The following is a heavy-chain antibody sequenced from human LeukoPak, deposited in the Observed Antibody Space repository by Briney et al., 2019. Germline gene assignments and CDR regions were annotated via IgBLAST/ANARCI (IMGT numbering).Heavy chain of an antibody. J-gene: IGHJ4*02. CDR3: AKEWNSGLVGSDY. V-gene: IGHV3-30*18. D-gene: IGHD6-19*01. Sequence: GGSLRLSCAASGFTFSSYGMHWVRQAPGKGLEWVAVISYDGSNKYYADSVKGRFTISRDNSKNTLYLQMNSLRAEDTAVYYCAKEWNSGLVGSDYWGQGTLVTVSS. CDR2: ISYDGSNK. CDR1: GFTFSSYG.